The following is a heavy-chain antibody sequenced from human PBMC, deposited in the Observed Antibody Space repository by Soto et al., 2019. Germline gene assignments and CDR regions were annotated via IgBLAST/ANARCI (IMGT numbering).Heavy chain of an antibody. V-gene: IGHV4-30-4*01. CDR2: IYYSGST. CDR1: GGSISSGDYY. CDR3: ARISREGSRFWGSYRGPFDY. D-gene: IGHD3-16*02. J-gene: IGHJ4*02. Sequence: NPSETLSLTCTVSGGSISSGDYYWSWIRQPPGKGLEWIGYIYYSGSTYYSPSLKSRVTISVDTSKNQFSLKLSSVTAADTAVYYCARISREGSRFWGSYRGPFDYWGQGTLVTVSS.